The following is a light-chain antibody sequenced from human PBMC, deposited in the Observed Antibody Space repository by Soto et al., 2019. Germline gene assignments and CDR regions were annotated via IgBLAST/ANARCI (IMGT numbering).Light chain of an antibody. Sequence: DIQMTQSPSSLSASVGDRVTITCRASQRVSTYLNLYQQKPEKAPKLLIYAASSLQSGVPSRFSGSGSGTDFTLTISRLEPEDSAVYFCQQYGSSPGFTFGGGTKIEIK. CDR2: AAS. CDR1: QRVSTY. CDR3: QQYGSSPGFT. V-gene: IGKV1-39*01. J-gene: IGKJ4*01.